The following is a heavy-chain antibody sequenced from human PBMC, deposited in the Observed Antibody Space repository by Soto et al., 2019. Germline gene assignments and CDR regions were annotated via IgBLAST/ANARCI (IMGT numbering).Heavy chain of an antibody. CDR3: ARLMAGNLVGIFDY. Sequence: SGGSLRLSCAASGFTFSSYSMNWVRQAPGKGLEWVSYISSSSSTIYYADSVRGRFTISRDNAKNSLYLQMNSLRDEDTAVYYCARLMAGNLVGIFDYWGQGTLVTVSS. D-gene: IGHD6-19*01. CDR2: ISSSSSTI. V-gene: IGHV3-48*02. J-gene: IGHJ4*02. CDR1: GFTFSSYS.